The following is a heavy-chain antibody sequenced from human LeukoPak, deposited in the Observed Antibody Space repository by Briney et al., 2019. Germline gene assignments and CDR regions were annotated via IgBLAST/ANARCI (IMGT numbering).Heavy chain of an antibody. D-gene: IGHD3-10*01. CDR1: GGSISSDY. CDR2: IYNSGSN. CDR3: ETRGY. Sequence: PSETLSLTCTVSGGSISSDYWQWIRQPPGKGLEWIGYIYNSGSNNYNPSLKSRVTISIDTSKNQFSLKLTSVTAADTAVYYCETRGYWGQGTLVTLYS. V-gene: IGHV4-59*08. J-gene: IGHJ4*02.